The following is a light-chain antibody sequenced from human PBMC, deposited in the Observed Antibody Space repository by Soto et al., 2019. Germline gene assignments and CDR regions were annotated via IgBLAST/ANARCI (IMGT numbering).Light chain of an antibody. J-gene: IGLJ2*01. CDR1: SSKLGNNY. CDR3: ATWDSSLNAGV. V-gene: IGLV1-51*01. CDR2: DNN. Sequence: QSVLTQLPSVSAAPGEKVTISCSGSSSKLGNNYVSWYQQFPAMPPKLLIYDNNQRPSGIPDRFSGSKSGTSATLGITGLQTGDEADFCCATWDSSLNAGVFGGGSKVTVL.